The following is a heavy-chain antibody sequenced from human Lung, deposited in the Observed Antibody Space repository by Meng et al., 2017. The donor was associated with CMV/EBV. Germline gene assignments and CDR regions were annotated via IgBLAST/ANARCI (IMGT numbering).Heavy chain of an antibody. V-gene: IGHV3-7*01. CDR1: GFTFINYW. J-gene: IGHJ5*02. Sequence: ESXKISCAASGFTFINYWMSWVRQAPGKGLEWVANIKEDGSDKYYVDSVKGRFTISRDNAKNSLYLQMNSLRAEDTAVYYCARDRAANSFDPWGRGTLVTVSS. CDR3: ARDRAANSFDP. CDR2: IKEDGSDK. D-gene: IGHD6-25*01.